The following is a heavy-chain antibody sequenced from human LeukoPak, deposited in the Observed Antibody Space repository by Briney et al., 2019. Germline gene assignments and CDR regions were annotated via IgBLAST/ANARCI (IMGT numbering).Heavy chain of an antibody. J-gene: IGHJ4*02. V-gene: IGHV1-69*13. CDR3: ATGEGYYYDSSGYSADY. Sequence: SVNVSCKASGGTFSSYAISWVRQAPGQGLEWMGGIIPIFGTANYAQKFQGRVTITADESTSTAYMELSSLRSEDTAVYYCATGEGYYYDSSGYSADYWGQGTLVTVSS. CDR1: GGTFSSYA. D-gene: IGHD3-22*01. CDR2: IIPIFGTA.